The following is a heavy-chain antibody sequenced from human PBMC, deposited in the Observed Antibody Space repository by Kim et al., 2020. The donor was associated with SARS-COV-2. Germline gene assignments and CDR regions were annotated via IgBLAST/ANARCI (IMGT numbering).Heavy chain of an antibody. V-gene: IGHV1-8*01. CDR2: MNPNSGNT. J-gene: IGHJ2*01. Sequence: ASVKVSCKASGYTFTSYDINWVRQATGQGLEWMGWMNPNSGNTGYAQKFQGRVTMTRNTSISTAYMELSSLRSEDTAVYYCATFFLGVYGGARGSYWYFDLWGRGTLVTVSS. D-gene: IGHD2-8*02. CDR3: ATFFLGVYGGARGSYWYFDL. CDR1: GYTFTSYD.